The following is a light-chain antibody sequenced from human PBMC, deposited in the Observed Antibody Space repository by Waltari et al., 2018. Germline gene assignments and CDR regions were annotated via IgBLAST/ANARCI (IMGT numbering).Light chain of an antibody. CDR1: QGIGNA. CDR2: GAS. Sequence: DIQMTQSPSSLSASVGDRVTITCRASQGIGNALGRFQQKPGRAPKRLIYGASTLQSGVPSRFSGSGSGTEFTLTISSLQPEDFATYYCLQHNSYSYTFGQGTKLDIK. V-gene: IGKV1-17*01. J-gene: IGKJ2*01. CDR3: LQHNSYSYT.